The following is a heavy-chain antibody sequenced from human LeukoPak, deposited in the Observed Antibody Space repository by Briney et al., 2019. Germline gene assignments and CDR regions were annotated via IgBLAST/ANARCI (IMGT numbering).Heavy chain of an antibody. Sequence: SETLSLTCAVYGGSFSGYYWSWIRQPPGKGLEWIGEINHSGSTNYNPSLKSRVTISVDTSKNQFSLKLSSVTAADTAVYYCARLYGSGSYYNRPRGGRFDYWGQGTLVTVSS. D-gene: IGHD3-10*01. CDR1: GGSFSGYY. CDR2: INHSGST. CDR3: ARLYGSGSYYNRPRGGRFDY. V-gene: IGHV4-34*01. J-gene: IGHJ4*02.